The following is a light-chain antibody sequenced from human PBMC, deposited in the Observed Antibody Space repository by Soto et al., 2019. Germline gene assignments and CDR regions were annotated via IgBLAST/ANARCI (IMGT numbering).Light chain of an antibody. CDR3: QQYGGSPT. Sequence: EIVLTQAPGTLSLSPGERGTPSCRASQSVNSRNLAWYQRKPGQAPRLLIYGASNRAAGIPDRFSGSGSGTDFTLTISRLEPEDFAMYYCQQYGGSPTFGQGTKVDIK. CDR2: GAS. CDR1: QSVNSRN. J-gene: IGKJ1*01. V-gene: IGKV3-20*01.